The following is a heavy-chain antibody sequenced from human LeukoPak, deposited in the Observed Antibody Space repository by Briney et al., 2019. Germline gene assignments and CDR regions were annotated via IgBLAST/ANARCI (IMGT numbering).Heavy chain of an antibody. D-gene: IGHD2-2*01. J-gene: IGHJ4*02. CDR3: AREYGGCSSTSCYYDY. V-gene: IGHV4-34*01. CDR2: INHSGST. CDR1: GGSFSGYY. Sequence: PSETLSLTCAVYGGSFSGYYWSWIRQPPGKGLEWIGEINHSGSTNYNPSLTSRVTISVDTSKNQFSLKLSSVTAADTAVYYCAREYGGCSSTSCYYDYWGQGTLVTVSS.